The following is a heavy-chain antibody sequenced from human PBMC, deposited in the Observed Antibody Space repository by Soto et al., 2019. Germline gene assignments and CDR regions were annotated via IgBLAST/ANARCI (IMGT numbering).Heavy chain of an antibody. V-gene: IGHV1-2*04. J-gene: IGHJ4*02. CDR1: GYTFTGYY. D-gene: IGHD6-6*01. Sequence: GASVKVSCKASGYTFTGYYMHWVRQAPGQGLEWMGWINPNSGGTNYAQKFQGWVTMTRDTSISTAYMELSRLRSDDTAVYYCARAPPEPIAALYYFDYWGQGTLVTVSS. CDR2: INPNSGGT. CDR3: ARAPPEPIAALYYFDY.